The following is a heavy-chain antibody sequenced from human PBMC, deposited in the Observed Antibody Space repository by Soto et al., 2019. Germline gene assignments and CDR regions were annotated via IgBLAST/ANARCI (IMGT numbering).Heavy chain of an antibody. CDR2: FGPEDGET. Sequence: ASLKVSCKVSGYTLTELSMHWVRQAPGKGLEWMGGFGPEDGETIYAQKFQGRVTMTEDTSTDTAYMELSSLRSEDTAVYYCALRYCSGGSCYSGAFDIWGQGTMVTVSS. CDR1: GYTLTELS. V-gene: IGHV1-24*01. D-gene: IGHD2-15*01. J-gene: IGHJ3*02. CDR3: ALRYCSGGSCYSGAFDI.